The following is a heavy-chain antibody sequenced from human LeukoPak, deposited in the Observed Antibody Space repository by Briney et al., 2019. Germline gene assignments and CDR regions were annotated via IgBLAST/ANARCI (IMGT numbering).Heavy chain of an antibody. V-gene: IGHV4-4*07. CDR1: GGSISSYY. CDR3: ARLFCTGDRCYRYFDY. Sequence: PSETLSLTCTVSGGSISSYYWSWIRQPAGKGLEWIGRIYTSGSTNYNPSLKSRVTMSVDTSKNQFSLKLSSVTAADTAVYYCARLFCTGDRCYRYFDYWGQGTLVTVSS. J-gene: IGHJ4*02. CDR2: IYTSGST. D-gene: IGHD2-15*01.